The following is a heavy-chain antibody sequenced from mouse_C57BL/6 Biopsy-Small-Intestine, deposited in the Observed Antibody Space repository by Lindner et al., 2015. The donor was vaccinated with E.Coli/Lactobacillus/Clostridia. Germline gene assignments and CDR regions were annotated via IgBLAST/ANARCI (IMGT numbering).Heavy chain of an antibody. Sequence: SVKVSCKASGGIFGNNPITWVRQAPGQGLEWMGEIIPNFATATYAQNFQGRVTVTADRSTTTAYMELSSLTSDDTAVYYCARSVAGSDSWGQGTLVTVSS. CDR1: GGIFGNNP. CDR2: IIPNFATA. CDR3: ARSVAGSDS. J-gene: IGHJ4*01. V-gene: IGHV1-55*01. D-gene: IGHD1-1*02.